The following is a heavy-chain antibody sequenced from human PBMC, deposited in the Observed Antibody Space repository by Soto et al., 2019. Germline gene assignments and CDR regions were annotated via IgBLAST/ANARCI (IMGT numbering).Heavy chain of an antibody. D-gene: IGHD2-15*01. V-gene: IGHV3-30*18. J-gene: IGHJ4*02. CDR2: ISYDGSNK. CDR1: GFTFSSYG. CDR3: AKDSAKYCSGGSCYSAFSY. Sequence: GGSLRLSCAASGFTFSSYGMHWVRQAPGKGLEWVAVISYDGSNKYYADSVKGRFTISRDNSKNTLYLQMNSLRAEDTAVYYCAKDSAKYCSGGSCYSAFSYWGQGTLVTVSS.